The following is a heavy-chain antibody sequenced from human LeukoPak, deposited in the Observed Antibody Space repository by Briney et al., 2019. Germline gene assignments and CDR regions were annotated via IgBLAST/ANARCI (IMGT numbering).Heavy chain of an antibody. CDR3: ARGGYLKQQLFDY. V-gene: IGHV4-4*07. J-gene: IGHJ4*02. CDR2: IYTSGST. D-gene: IGHD6-13*01. Sequence: PSETLSLTCTVSGDSINSYYWTWIRQPAGKGLEWIGRIYTSGSTNYNPSLKSRVTISVDTSKNQFSLKLSSVTAADTAVYYCARGGYLKQQLFDYWGQGTLVTVSS. CDR1: GDSINSYY.